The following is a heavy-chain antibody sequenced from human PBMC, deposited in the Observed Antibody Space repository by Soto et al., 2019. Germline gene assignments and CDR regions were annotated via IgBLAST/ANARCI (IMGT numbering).Heavy chain of an antibody. V-gene: IGHV4-34*01. CDR1: GGSFSGYH. J-gene: IGHJ4*02. CDR2: INHSGST. D-gene: IGHD6-13*01. CDR3: ARVWAYSTSSYKFDY. Sequence: SETLSLTCAVYGGSFSGYHWSWIRQPPGKGLEWIGEINHSGSTRYNPSLKSRVTISVDTSNNQFSLKLSSVTAADTAVYYCARVWAYSTSSYKFDYWGQGXLVTVYS.